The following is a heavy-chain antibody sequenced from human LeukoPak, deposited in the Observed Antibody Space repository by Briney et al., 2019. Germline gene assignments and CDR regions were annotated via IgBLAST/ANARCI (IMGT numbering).Heavy chain of an antibody. D-gene: IGHD4-17*01. CDR2: INAGNGKT. J-gene: IGHJ4*02. V-gene: IGHV1-3*01. CDR3: VRAIWTSTVTTYYLDY. CDR1: GYSFTNYA. Sequence: GASVKASCKAAGYSFTNYAIQWVRQAPGQRLEWMGWINAGNGKTKYSQKFQGRVTITRDTSATTAYMELSGLRSEDTAVYYCVRAIWTSTVTTYYLDYWGQGTLVTVSS.